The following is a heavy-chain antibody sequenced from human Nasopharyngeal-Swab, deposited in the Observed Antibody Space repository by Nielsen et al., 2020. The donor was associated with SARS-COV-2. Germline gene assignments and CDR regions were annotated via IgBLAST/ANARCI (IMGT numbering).Heavy chain of an antibody. J-gene: IGHJ6*03. CDR2: ISGSGDST. D-gene: IGHD6-13*01. V-gene: IGHV3-23*01. CDR3: AKTLGQQLGYYYYYYMDV. Sequence: WSRQFPGKGREWVSVISGSGDSTYYADSVKGRLTISRDNSKNTVYLQMNSLRAEDTAIYYCAKTLGQQLGYYYYYYMDVWGKGTTVTVSS.